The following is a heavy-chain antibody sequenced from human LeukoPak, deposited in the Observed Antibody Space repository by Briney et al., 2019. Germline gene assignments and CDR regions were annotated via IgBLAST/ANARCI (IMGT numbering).Heavy chain of an antibody. CDR3: ASGGFGELFPMDV. Sequence: SETLSLTCTVSGDSFSYFYWSWIRQPPGKGLEWIGYIYNSGSTNYNPSLKSRVTISIDKSKNQFSLKLTSVTAADTAVYYCASGGFGELFPMDVWGKGTTVTVSS. V-gene: IGHV4-59*12. CDR2: IYNSGST. J-gene: IGHJ6*04. CDR1: GDSFSYFY. D-gene: IGHD3-10*01.